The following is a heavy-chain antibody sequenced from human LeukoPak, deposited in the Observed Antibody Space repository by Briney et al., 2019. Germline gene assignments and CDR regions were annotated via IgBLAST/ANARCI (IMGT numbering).Heavy chain of an antibody. CDR2: ISDSSKTI. V-gene: IGHV3-48*01. CDR1: GFNFITAN. J-gene: IGHJ3*01. Sequence: PGGSLRLSCVASGFNFITANMNWVRQAPGRGLEWVSYISDSSKTIYYADSVKGRFSISRDNAKNSLYLQMNRLRAEDTALYYCSRDDYYSDGSDSNWVPVWGQGTMVTVSS. D-gene: IGHD3-22*01. CDR3: SRDDYYSDGSDSNWVPV.